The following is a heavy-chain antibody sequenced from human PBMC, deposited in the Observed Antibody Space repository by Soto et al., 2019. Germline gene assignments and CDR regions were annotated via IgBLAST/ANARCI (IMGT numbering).Heavy chain of an antibody. CDR3: ARSFYNSLTGFYSNYFDS. V-gene: IGHV3-21*01. Sequence: GGSLRLSCAASGFTFSSYSMNWVRQAPGKGLEWVSSISSSSSYIYYADSVKGRFTISRDNAKNSLYLQMNSLRAEDTAVYYCARSFYNSLTGFYSNYFDSWGHGALVTVSS. J-gene: IGHJ4*01. CDR2: ISSSSSYI. CDR1: GFTFSSYS. D-gene: IGHD3-9*01.